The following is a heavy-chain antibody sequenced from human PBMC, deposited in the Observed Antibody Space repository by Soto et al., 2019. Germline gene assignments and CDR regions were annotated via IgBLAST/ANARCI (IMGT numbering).Heavy chain of an antibody. CDR1: GFSFYNYW. V-gene: IGHV3-7*05. J-gene: IGHJ3*02. CDR2: IKPDGSDK. CDR3: ARGSSAAFDI. Sequence: EVQLVESGGGLVQPGESLRLSCAASGFSFYNYWMNWVRQAPGKGPEWVANIKPDGSDKNYVDSVKGRFTISRDNAKTSLFLQMNSLRAEDTAVYYCARGSSAAFDIWGQGTMVTVSS.